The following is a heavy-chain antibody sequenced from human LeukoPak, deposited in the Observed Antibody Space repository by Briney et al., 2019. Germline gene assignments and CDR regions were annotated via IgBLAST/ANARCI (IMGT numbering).Heavy chain of an antibody. V-gene: IGHV4-34*01. CDR2: INHSGST. CDR3: ARTPLLWFGESSYYFDY. D-gene: IGHD3-10*01. J-gene: IGHJ4*02. CDR1: GGSFSGYH. Sequence: SETLSLTCAVYGGSFSGYHWSWIRQPPGKGLEWIGEINHSGSTNYNPSLKSRVTISVDTSKNQFSLKLSSVTAADTAVYYCARTPLLWFGESSYYFDYWGQGTLVTVSS.